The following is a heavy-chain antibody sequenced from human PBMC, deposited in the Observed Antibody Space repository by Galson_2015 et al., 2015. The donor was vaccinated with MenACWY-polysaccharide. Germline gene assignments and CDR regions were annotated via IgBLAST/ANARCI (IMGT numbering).Heavy chain of an antibody. V-gene: IGHV3-74*01. J-gene: IGHJ5*02. CDR2: INSDGSVK. D-gene: IGHD2-15*01. CDR1: GFTFITHY. CDR3: VRDWWTLEA. Sequence: SLRLSCAVSGFTFITHYMHWVRQDLGKGLLWVSHINSDGSVKIYADSVKGRFTISRDNAKNTLYLQTNNLRAEDTAVYYCVRDWWTLEAWGQGTLVTVS.